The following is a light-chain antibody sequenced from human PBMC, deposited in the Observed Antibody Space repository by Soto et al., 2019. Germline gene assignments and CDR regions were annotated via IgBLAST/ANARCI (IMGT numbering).Light chain of an antibody. J-gene: IGKJ1*01. CDR1: QGISNY. CDR2: AAS. CDR3: QQYYSTPQT. V-gene: IGKV1-27*01. Sequence: DIQITQSPSSLCASVGDRVTITCRASQGISNYLAWYQQKPGKVPKLLIYAASTLQSGVPSRFSGSGSGTDFTLTISSLQAEDVAVYYCQQYYSTPQTFGQGTKVDIK.